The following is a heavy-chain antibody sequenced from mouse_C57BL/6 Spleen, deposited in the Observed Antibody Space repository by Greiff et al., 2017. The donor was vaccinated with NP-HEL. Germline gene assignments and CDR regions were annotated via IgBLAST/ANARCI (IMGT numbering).Heavy chain of an antibody. V-gene: IGHV1-39*01. CDR2: INPNYGTT. D-gene: IGHD1-1*01. Sequence: VQLKESGPELVKPGASVKISCKASGYSFTDYNMNWVKQSNGKSLEWIGVINPNYGTTSYNQKFKGKATLTVDQSSSTAYMQLNSLTSEDSAVYYCAREYYYGSSYAMDYWGQGTSVTVSS. J-gene: IGHJ4*01. CDR3: AREYYYGSSYAMDY. CDR1: GYSFTDYN.